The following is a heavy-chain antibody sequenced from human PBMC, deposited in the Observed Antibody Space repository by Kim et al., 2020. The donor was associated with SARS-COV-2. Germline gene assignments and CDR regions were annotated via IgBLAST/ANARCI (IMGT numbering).Heavy chain of an antibody. CDR2: IYYSGST. D-gene: IGHD5-12*01. J-gene: IGHJ4*02. CDR3: ARTISGYAGY. Sequence: SETLSLTCTVSGGSISSGGYYWSWIRQHPGKGLEWIGYIYYSGSTYYNPSLKSRVTISVDTSKNQFSLKLSSVTAADTAVYYCARTISGYAGYWGQGTLVTVSS. CDR1: GGSISSGGYY. V-gene: IGHV4-31*03.